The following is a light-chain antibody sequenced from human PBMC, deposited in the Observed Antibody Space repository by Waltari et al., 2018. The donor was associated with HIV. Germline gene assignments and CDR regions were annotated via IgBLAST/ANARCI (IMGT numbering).Light chain of an antibody. CDR1: SSNTGSNY. CDR2: RNN. J-gene: IGLJ1*01. CDR3: AAWDDSLNSFV. Sequence: QSVLTQPPSESATPGQRVTISCSGGSSNTGSNYVYWYQQIPGTAPKLLTYRNNHRPSRVPDRFSGSKSGTSASLAISGLQSEDEADYYCAAWDDSLNSFVFGTGTRVTVL. V-gene: IGLV1-47*01.